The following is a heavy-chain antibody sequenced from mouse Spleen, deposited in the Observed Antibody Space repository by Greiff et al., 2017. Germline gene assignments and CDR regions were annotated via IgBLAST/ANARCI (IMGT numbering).Heavy chain of an antibody. CDR2: IYPGSGNT. Sequence: QVQLQQSGAELVRPGASVKLSCKASGYIFTDYYINWVKQRPGQGLEWIARIYPGSGNTHYTEKFKGKATLTAEKSSSTAYMQLSSLTSEDSAVYFSAREPFDYWGQGTTLTVPS. CDR3: AREPFDY. J-gene: IGHJ2*01. V-gene: IGHV1-76*01. CDR1: GYIFTDYY.